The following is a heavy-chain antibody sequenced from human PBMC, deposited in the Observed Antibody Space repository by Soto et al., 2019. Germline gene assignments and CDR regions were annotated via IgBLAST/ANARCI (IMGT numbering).Heavy chain of an antibody. V-gene: IGHV3-23*01. CDR3: AKDRSSTSCYAFDY. CDR2: ISGSGGTT. D-gene: IGHD2-2*01. Sequence: EVQLLESGGGLVQPGGSLRLSCAASGFTFRNYAMSWGHQAPGKGLEWVSAISGSGGTTHYADSVKGRFTISRDNSKNTLYLQMNSLRVEDTAVYYCAKDRSSTSCYAFDYWGQGSLVTVSS. J-gene: IGHJ4*02. CDR1: GFTFRNYA.